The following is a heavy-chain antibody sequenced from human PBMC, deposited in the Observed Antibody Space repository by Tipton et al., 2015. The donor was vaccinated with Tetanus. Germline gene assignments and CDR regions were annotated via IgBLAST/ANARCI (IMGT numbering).Heavy chain of an antibody. D-gene: IGHD6-6*01. CDR2: IYSSGSA. Sequence: TLSLTCSVSGGSIRSDNYYWSWIRQPPGKGLEWIGNIYSSGSANYNPPLRSRVTISVAASKDRFSLKMISVTPADTAVYYCARANNEYPKKGPFDSWGRGTLVLVSS. CDR3: ARANNEYPKKGPFDS. V-gene: IGHV4-61*01. J-gene: IGHJ4*02. CDR1: GGSIRSDNYY.